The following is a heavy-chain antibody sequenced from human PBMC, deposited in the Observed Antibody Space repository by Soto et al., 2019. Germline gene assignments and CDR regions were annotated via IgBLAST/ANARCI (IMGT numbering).Heavy chain of an antibody. Sequence: QVQLVESGGGVVQPGRSLRLSCVASGFIFSSHGFHWVRQAPGKGLEGVADIWYDGSKQFYAEAVKGRFTISRDDSKNTLYLQMNSLRVEDTATYYCARDLSYGSASDWGQGTLVTVST. J-gene: IGHJ4*02. V-gene: IGHV3-33*01. CDR1: GFIFSSHG. D-gene: IGHD3-10*01. CDR2: IWYDGSKQ. CDR3: ARDLSYGSASD.